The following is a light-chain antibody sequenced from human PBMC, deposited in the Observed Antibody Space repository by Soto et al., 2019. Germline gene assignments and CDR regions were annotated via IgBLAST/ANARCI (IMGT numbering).Light chain of an antibody. CDR1: SSDIGAYDY. CDR2: EVT. CDR3: QSYDSDFVV. V-gene: IGLV2-14*01. J-gene: IGLJ2*01. Sequence: QSALTQPASVSGSPGQSITISCSGSSSDIGAYDYVSWYQQHPGKAPKLLIYEVTSRPSGVSHRFSGSKSGNTASLSISGLQLEDEADYYCQSYDSDFVVFGGGTKLTVL.